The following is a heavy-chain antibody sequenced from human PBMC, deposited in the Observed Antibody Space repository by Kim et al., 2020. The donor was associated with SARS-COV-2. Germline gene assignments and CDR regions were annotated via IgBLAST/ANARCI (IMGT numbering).Heavy chain of an antibody. D-gene: IGHD5-18*01. CDR3: AKDQKAGGDTAMPYDWYFDL. V-gene: IGHV3-30*18. CDR1: GFTFSSYG. CDR2: ISYDGSNK. Sequence: GGSLRLSCAASGFTFSSYGMHWVRQAPGKGLEWVAVISYDGSNKYYADSVKGRFTISRDNSKNTLYLQMNSLRAEDTAVYYCAKDQKAGGDTAMPYDWYFDLWGRGTLVTVSS. J-gene: IGHJ2*01.